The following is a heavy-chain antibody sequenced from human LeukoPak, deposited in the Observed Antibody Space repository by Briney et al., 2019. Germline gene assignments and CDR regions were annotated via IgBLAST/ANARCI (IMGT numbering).Heavy chain of an antibody. CDR2: ITGSGGST. V-gene: IGHV3-23*01. CDR1: GFTFSSSV. CDR3: ANYFDY. J-gene: IGHJ4*02. Sequence: GGSLRLSCAASGFTFSSSVMSWVRQAPGKGLEWVSSITGSGGSTYYADSVKGRFSISRDNSKNTLYLQMNSLRAEDTAVYYCANYFDYWGQGTLVTVSS.